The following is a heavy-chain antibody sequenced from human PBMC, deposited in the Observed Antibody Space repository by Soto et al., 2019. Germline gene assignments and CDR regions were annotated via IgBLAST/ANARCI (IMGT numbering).Heavy chain of an antibody. Sequence: PGGSLRLSCAASGFTFSSYSMNWVRQAPGKGLEWVSSISSSSSYIYYADSVKGRFTISRDNAKNSLYLQMNSLRAEVTAVYYCARVYSGYEDAFDIWGQGTMVTVSS. J-gene: IGHJ3*02. CDR3: ARVYSGYEDAFDI. D-gene: IGHD5-12*01. CDR2: ISSSSSYI. V-gene: IGHV3-21*01. CDR1: GFTFSSYS.